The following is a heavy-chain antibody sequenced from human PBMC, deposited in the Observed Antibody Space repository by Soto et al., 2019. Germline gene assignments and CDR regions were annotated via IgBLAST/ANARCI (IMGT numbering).Heavy chain of an antibody. CDR2: IYYSGST. J-gene: IGHJ3*01. V-gene: IGHV4-31*03. CDR1: GGSISSGGYY. CDR3: ARVVRARAPDAFDF. Sequence: SETLCLTCTVSGGSISSGGYYWSWIRQHPGKGLEWIGYIYYSGSTYYNPSLKSRVTISVDTSKNQFSLKLSSVTAADTAVYYCARVVRARAPDAFDFWGQGTMVTVSS.